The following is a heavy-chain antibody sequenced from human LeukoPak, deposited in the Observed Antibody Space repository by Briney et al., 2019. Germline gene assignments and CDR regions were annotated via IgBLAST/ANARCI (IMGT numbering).Heavy chain of an antibody. CDR2: IYPGDSDT. V-gene: IGHV5-51*01. J-gene: IGHJ4*02. D-gene: IGHD6-13*01. Sequence: GESLKISCKASGYGFTSYWIGWVRQMPGKGLEWMGIIYPGDSDTRYSPSFQGQVTISADKSISTAYLQWSSLKASDTAMYYCARRIAAAAYYFDYWGQGTLVTVSS. CDR3: ARRIAAAAYYFDY. CDR1: GYGFTSYW.